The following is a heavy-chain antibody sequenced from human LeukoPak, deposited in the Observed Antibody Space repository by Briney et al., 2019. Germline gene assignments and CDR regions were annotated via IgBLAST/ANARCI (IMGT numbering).Heavy chain of an antibody. CDR1: GYSISSGYY. V-gene: IGHV4-38-2*01. D-gene: IGHD4-11*01. J-gene: IGHJ5*02. Sequence: SETLSLTCAVSGYSISSGYYWGWIRQPPWKGLEWLGSIYHSGSTYNNPSLKSRVTMSVDTSKNQFSLKLTSVTAADTAVYYCARAYSNWFDPWGQGTLVTVSS. CDR3: ARAYSNWFDP. CDR2: IYHSGST.